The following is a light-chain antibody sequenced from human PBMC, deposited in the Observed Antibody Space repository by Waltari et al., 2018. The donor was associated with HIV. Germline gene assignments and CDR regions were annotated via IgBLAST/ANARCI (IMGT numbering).Light chain of an antibody. Sequence: QSALTQPPSASGSPGQSVTISCAGTSSDIGLYNFVSWYQHHPGKAPKLMISYVSRRPSGVPDRFSGSKSGNTASLTVSGLQADDEATYYCFSYAGNNFLLFGGGTKLTVL. V-gene: IGLV2-8*01. CDR2: YVS. CDR1: SSDIGLYNF. CDR3: FSYAGNNFLL. J-gene: IGLJ2*01.